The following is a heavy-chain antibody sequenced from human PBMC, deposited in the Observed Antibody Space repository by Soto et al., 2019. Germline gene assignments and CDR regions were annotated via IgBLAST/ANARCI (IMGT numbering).Heavy chain of an antibody. CDR2: IGPDGSST. CDR1: VFTFSSHW. CDR3: ARDNNWAYAY. V-gene: IGHV3-74*01. Sequence: PGWSLRISCSASVFTFSSHWMQWLRQAPGKGLVWVSHIGPDGSSTRDADSVQGRFTISRDNARNTLYLEMNSLRDEDTAVYYCARDNNWAYAYWAQGILVTVSS. D-gene: IGHD2-2*01. J-gene: IGHJ4*02.